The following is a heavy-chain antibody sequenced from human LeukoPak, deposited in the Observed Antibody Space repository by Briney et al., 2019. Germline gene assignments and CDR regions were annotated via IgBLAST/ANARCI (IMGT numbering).Heavy chain of an antibody. CDR2: IYSSGST. D-gene: IGHD5-18*01. Sequence: SETLSLTCTVSGGSVSSDSYYWSWFRQPPGKGLEWIGYIYSSGSTNYNPSLKSRVTISVDTSKNQFSLKLSPVTAADTAVYYCARVAYSYGYYFDYWGQGTLVTVSS. CDR3: ARVAYSYGYYFDY. V-gene: IGHV4-61*01. CDR1: GGSVSSDSYY. J-gene: IGHJ4*02.